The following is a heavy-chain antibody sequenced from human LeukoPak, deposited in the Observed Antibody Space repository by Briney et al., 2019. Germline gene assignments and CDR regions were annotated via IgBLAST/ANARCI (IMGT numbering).Heavy chain of an antibody. Sequence: GGSLRLSCAASGFTFSSYWMSWVRQAPGKGLEWVSAISGSGGSTYYADSVKGRFTISRDNSKNTLYLQMNSLRAEDTAVYYCAKRMTTSSQNWYFDLWGRGTLVTVSS. CDR3: AKRMTTSSQNWYFDL. J-gene: IGHJ2*01. V-gene: IGHV3-23*01. CDR2: ISGSGGST. D-gene: IGHD4-11*01. CDR1: GFTFSSYW.